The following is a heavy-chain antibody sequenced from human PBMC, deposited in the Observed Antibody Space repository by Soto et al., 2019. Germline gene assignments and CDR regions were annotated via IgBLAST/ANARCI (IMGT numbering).Heavy chain of an antibody. CDR1: GFTFTDYA. J-gene: IGHJ4*02. CDR3: AKDPKAGPPYYFDY. CDR2: IDASGGYT. V-gene: IGHV3-23*01. Sequence: EVQLLESGGGLVQPGRSLRLSCAASGFTFTDYAMSWVRQAPGKGLEWVSLIDASGGYTYYADSVKGRFTISRDNSRNTLYRQMNSLRAEDTAVYYCAKDPKAGPPYYFDYWGQGSLVTVSS. D-gene: IGHD6-13*01.